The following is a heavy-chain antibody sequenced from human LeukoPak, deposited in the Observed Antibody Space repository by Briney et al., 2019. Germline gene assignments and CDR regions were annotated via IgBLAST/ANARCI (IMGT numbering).Heavy chain of an antibody. Sequence: PGGSLRPSCAPSGFTLRSYDMHCVRQVTGKCMEWVSAIGISDVTYYQGSVKGRFTISRENAKNSLYLQMSSLTAGDTAVYYCARGGIQVSGIDEIDYWGQGTLVTVSS. J-gene: IGHJ4*02. D-gene: IGHD6-19*01. V-gene: IGHV3-13*01. CDR3: ARGGIQVSGIDEIDY. CDR2: IGISDVT. CDR1: GFTLRSYD.